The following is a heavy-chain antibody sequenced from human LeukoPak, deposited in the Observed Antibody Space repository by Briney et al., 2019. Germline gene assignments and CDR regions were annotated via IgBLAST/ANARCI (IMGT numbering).Heavy chain of an antibody. V-gene: IGHV3-48*04. D-gene: IGHD6-13*01. CDR1: GFTFSSFS. CDR2: ISSSGNTT. Sequence: TGGSLRLSCAASGFTFSSFSMNWVRQAPGKGLEWVSYISSSGNTTYHADSVKGRFTISRDNAKNSLYLQMSSLRAEDTAVYYCARDGGSSWYFDYWGQGTLVTVSS. J-gene: IGHJ4*02. CDR3: ARDGGSSWYFDY.